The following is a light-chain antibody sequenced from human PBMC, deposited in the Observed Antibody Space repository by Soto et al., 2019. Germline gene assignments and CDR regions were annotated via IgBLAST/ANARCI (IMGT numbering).Light chain of an antibody. CDR2: DVY. V-gene: IGLV2-14*01. Sequence: QSVLTQPASVSGSPGQSITISCAGTSSDVGRYTYVSWYQQHPGKVPKLLIYDVYNRPSGVSDRFSGSKSDNTASLTISGLQAEDDADYYCISYTSTSTPYVFGGGNKVTVL. CDR1: SSDVGRYTY. J-gene: IGLJ1*01. CDR3: ISYTSTSTPYV.